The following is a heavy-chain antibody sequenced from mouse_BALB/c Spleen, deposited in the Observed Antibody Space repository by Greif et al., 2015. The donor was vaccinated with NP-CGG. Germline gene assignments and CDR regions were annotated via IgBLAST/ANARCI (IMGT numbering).Heavy chain of an antibody. Sequence: EVQVVESGGGLVKPGGSLKLSCAASGFTFSDCYMYWVRQTPEKRLEWVATISDGGSYTYYPDSVKGRFTISRDNAKNNLYLQMSSLKSEDTAMYYCARRGEYGNYLDYWGQGTTLTVSS. CDR3: ARRGEYGNYLDY. CDR1: GFTFSDCY. CDR2: ISDGGSYT. D-gene: IGHD2-10*02. J-gene: IGHJ2*01. V-gene: IGHV5-4*02.